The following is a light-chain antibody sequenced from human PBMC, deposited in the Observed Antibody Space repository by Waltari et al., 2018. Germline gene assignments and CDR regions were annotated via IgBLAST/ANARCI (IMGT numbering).Light chain of an antibody. J-gene: IGKJ1*01. CDR3: QQYYSNPLT. V-gene: IGKV4-1*01. Sequence: DIVLTQSPDSLAVSLGERATINCRSSQSVLYSSNNKNYLAWYQHKPGQPPKLLIYWSSSRVYGVPDRFRGSESGTDFTLTISSLQAEDVAVYYCQQYYSNPLTFGQGTKVEI. CDR2: WSS. CDR1: QSVLYSSNNKNY.